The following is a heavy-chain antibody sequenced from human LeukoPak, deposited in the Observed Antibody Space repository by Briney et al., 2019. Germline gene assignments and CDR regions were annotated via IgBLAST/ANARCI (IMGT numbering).Heavy chain of an antibody. J-gene: IGHJ4*02. CDR2: ISGSSSYT. CDR1: GFTFSDYY. V-gene: IGHV3-11*05. CDR3: ARELGSVTGATDY. Sequence: PGGSLRLSCAASGFTFSDYYMSWIRQAPGKGLEWISSISGSSSYTNYADSVKGRFTISRDNAKNSLYLQMNSLRAEDTAVYYCARELGSVTGATDYWGQGTLVTVSS. D-gene: IGHD1-7*01.